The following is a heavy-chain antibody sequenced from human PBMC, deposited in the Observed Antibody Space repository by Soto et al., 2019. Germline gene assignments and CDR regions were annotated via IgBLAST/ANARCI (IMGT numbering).Heavy chain of an antibody. V-gene: IGHV3-13*01. CDR2: IGTAGDT. D-gene: IGHD6-13*01. J-gene: IGHJ4*02. Sequence: LRLSCEASGFTFSGFDMHWVRQPTGKGLEWVSSIGTAGDTYYAVSVKGRFTISRDNAKNSLSLQMNSLRAGDMAVYFCAKSQEIGTHFFDSWGQGTQVTVYS. CDR1: GFTFSGFD. CDR3: AKSQEIGTHFFDS.